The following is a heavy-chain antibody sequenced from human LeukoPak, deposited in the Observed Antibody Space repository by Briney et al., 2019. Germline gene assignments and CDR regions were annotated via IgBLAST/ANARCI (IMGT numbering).Heavy chain of an antibody. J-gene: IGHJ4*02. V-gene: IGHV1-46*01. CDR2: INPSGGST. CDR1: GYTFTSYY. D-gene: IGHD3-10*01. CDR3: ARPPRTARYGSGTYYFDY. Sequence: ASVKVSCKASGYTFTSYYMHWVRQAPGQGLEWMGIINPSGGSTSYAQKFQGRVTMTRDTSTSTVYMELSSLRSEDTAVYYCARPPRTARYGSGTYYFDYWGQGTLVTVSS.